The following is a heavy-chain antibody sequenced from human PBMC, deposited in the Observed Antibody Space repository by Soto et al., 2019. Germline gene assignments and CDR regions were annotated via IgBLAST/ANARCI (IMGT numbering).Heavy chain of an antibody. CDR2: IYYSGNSGST. CDR3: ARTRTVAYYYGMDV. Sequence: SETLSLTCTVSGGSISSSSYYWGWIRKPPGKGLEWIGNIYYSGNSGSTYYNPSLKSRVTISVDTSKNQFSLKLSSVTAADTAVYYCARTRTVAYYYGMDVWGQGTTVTVSS. V-gene: IGHV4-39*01. J-gene: IGHJ6*02. CDR1: GGSISSSSYY. D-gene: IGHD4-4*01.